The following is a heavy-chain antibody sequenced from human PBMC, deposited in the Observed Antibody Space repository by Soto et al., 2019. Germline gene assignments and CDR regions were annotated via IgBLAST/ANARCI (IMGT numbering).Heavy chain of an antibody. D-gene: IGHD3-16*02. J-gene: IGHJ5*02. Sequence: SQTRSLICSVSGDLVSSDRYFWSWLRQPPGKGLEWIAYISYTGDTNYNPSLKSRVTISVDTSRNQFSLTLTSVTAADTAVYFYARIVLRAPLSLSAQRSPDP. CDR3: ARIVLRAPLSLSAQRSPDP. V-gene: IGHV4-61*01. CDR1: GDLVSSDRYF. CDR2: ISYTGDT.